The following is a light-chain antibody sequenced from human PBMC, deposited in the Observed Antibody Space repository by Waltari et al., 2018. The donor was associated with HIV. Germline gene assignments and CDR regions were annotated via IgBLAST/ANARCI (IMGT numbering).Light chain of an antibody. CDR2: WAS. Sequence: DIVMTQFPESLAVSLGERATVSCKSSHTILHSSNNKNYLSWFQQKPGQPPKLLIYWASTRESGVSDRFIGSGSGTNFSLTISSLQAEDVAVYYCQQCFSTVWTFGQGTKVELK. V-gene: IGKV4-1*01. CDR3: QQCFSTVWT. J-gene: IGKJ1*01. CDR1: HTILHSSNNKNY.